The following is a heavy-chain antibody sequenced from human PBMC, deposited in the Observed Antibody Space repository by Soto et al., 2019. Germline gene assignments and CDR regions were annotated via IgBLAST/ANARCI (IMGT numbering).Heavy chain of an antibody. D-gene: IGHD1-1*01. Sequence: QGQLVQSGVEVKKPGASVKVSCKASGYTFTDYGISWARQAPGQGLEWMGWISAYNGNTNYAQNLQDRVTMTTDTSTSTAYMELRSLRFDDTAVYYCARDRSTHDYWGQGTLIAVSS. V-gene: IGHV1-18*01. CDR2: ISAYNGNT. CDR3: ARDRSTHDY. J-gene: IGHJ4*02. CDR1: GYTFTDYG.